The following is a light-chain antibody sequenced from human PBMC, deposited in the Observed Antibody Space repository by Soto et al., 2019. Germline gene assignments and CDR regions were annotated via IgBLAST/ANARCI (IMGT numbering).Light chain of an antibody. Sequence: QSVLTQPASVSGSPGQSITISCTGTSSDVGGYDYVSWYQQYPGKAPKLIIYEVTNRPSGVSNRFSGSKSDNTASLTISGLRAEDEADYYCSSFRSSSTLPYVFGTGTKVTVL. J-gene: IGLJ1*01. CDR1: SSDVGGYDY. CDR3: SSFRSSSTLPYV. V-gene: IGLV2-14*01. CDR2: EVT.